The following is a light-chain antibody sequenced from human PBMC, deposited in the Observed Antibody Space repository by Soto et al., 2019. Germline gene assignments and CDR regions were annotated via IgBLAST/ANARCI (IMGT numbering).Light chain of an antibody. CDR3: CSYAGYYLYF. V-gene: IGLV2-11*01. CDR1: SSDVGTYTF. CDR2: DVN. Sequence: QSALTQPRSVSGSPGQSVTISCPGTSSDVGTYTFVSWYQQHPGKAPKLMIYDVNKRPSGVPDRFSGSKSGNTASLTISGLQAEDEADYYCCSYAGYYLYFFGTGTKV. J-gene: IGLJ1*01.